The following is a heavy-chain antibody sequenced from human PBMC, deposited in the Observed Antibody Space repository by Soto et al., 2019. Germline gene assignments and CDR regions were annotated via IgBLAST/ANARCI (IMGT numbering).Heavy chain of an antibody. CDR1: GGSISSSSYY. CDR2: IYYSGST. D-gene: IGHD1-26*01. CDR3: ARKNGSYEVFDY. V-gene: IGHV4-39*01. Sequence: SETLSLTCTVSGGSISSSSYYWGWIRQPPGKGLEWIGSIYYSGSTYYNPSLKSRVTISVDTSKNQFSLKLSSVTAADTAVYYCARKNGSYEVFDYWGQGTLVTVSS. J-gene: IGHJ4*02.